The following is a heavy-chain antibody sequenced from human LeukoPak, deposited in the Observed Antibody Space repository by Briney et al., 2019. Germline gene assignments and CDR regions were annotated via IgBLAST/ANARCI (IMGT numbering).Heavy chain of an antibody. Sequence: PGGSLRLSCAASGFTFTSYAMSWVRQAPGKGLEWVSYISSSSSIIYYADSVKGRFTISRDNAKNSLYLQMNSLRDEDTAVYYCARDPYGYSQNYFDFWGQGTLVTVSS. D-gene: IGHD3-22*01. CDR2: ISSSSSII. V-gene: IGHV3-48*02. CDR3: ARDPYGYSQNYFDF. J-gene: IGHJ4*02. CDR1: GFTFTSYA.